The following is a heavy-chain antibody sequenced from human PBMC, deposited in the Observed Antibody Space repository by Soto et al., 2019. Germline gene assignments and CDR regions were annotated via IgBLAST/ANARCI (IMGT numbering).Heavy chain of an antibody. D-gene: IGHD3-9*01. Sequence: ASVKVSCKASGYTFTSFGMHWVRQAPGQRLEWMGWINAGNGNTKYSQKFQGRVTITRDTSASTAYMELSSLRSEDTAVYYCERDHYDILTGYSYFEYWGQGTLVTVSX. J-gene: IGHJ4*02. CDR3: ERDHYDILTGYSYFEY. V-gene: IGHV1-3*01. CDR1: GYTFTSFG. CDR2: INAGNGNT.